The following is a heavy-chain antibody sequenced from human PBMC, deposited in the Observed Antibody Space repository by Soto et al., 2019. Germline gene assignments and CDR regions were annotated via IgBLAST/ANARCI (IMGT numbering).Heavy chain of an antibody. V-gene: IGHV1-3*01. CDR2: INAGNGNT. D-gene: IGHD4-17*01. Sequence: GASVKVSCKASGYTFTSYAMHWVRQAPGQRLEWMGWINAGNGNTKYSQKFQGRVTITRDTSASTAYMELSSLRSEDTAVYYCARGGSYGDYVDYWGQGTLVTVSS. CDR3: ARGGSYGDYVDY. J-gene: IGHJ4*02. CDR1: GYTFTSYA.